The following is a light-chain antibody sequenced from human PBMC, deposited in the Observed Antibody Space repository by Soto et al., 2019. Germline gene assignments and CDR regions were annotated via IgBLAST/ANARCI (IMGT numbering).Light chain of an antibody. CDR3: QQRMNWPLT. V-gene: IGKV3-11*01. CDR2: DAS. Sequence: EIVLTQSPGTLSLSPGERATLSCRASQSLSNSELAWYQQKPGQAPRLLIYDASNRATGIPARFSGSGSETDFTLTISSLEPEDVAVYYCQQRMNWPLTFGQGTRLEIK. CDR1: QSLSNSE. J-gene: IGKJ5*01.